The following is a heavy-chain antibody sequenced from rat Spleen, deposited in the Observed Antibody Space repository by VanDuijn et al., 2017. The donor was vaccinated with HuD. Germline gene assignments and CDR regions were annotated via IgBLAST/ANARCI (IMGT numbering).Heavy chain of an antibody. J-gene: IGHJ2*01. CDR2: ISYDGSSI. Sequence: EVQLVESGGGLVEPGRSLKLSCAASGFTFSDYAMAWVRQAPTKGLEWVATISYDGSSIYYRDSVKGRFTVSRDNAKSSLYLQMDSLRSEDSATYYCTRDRILRSTGFDYWGQGVMVTVSS. D-gene: IGHD1-6*01. CDR1: GFTFSDYA. V-gene: IGHV5-29*01. CDR3: TRDRILRSTGFDY.